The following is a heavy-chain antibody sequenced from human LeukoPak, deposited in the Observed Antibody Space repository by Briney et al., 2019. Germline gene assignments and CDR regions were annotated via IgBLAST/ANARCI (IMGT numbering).Heavy chain of an antibody. J-gene: IGHJ4*02. D-gene: IGHD2/OR15-2a*01. V-gene: IGHV1-24*01. CDR1: GYTLTELC. Sequence: ASVKVSFKVSGYTLTELCMHWVRHGPGKGLEWMGGFDPEDGETIYAQKVQGRVTMTEDTSTDTAYMELSSLRSEDTAVYYCATVDSNSDFGYWGQGTLVTVSS. CDR3: ATVDSNSDFGY. CDR2: FDPEDGET.